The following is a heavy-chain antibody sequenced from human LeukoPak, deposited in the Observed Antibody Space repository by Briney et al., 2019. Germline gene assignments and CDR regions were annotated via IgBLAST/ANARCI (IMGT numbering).Heavy chain of an antibody. Sequence: PSETLSLTCSVSGGSISSGLYYWSWIRQPPGKGLEWIVSMHYSGGTYYNPSLKSRVTISVDTSKNQYSLRLLSVTAADTSVYYCAKNDRGRPADYWGQGTLVTVSS. J-gene: IGHJ4*02. V-gene: IGHV4-39*01. CDR3: AKNDRGRPADY. CDR2: MHYSGGT. CDR1: GGSISSGLYY. D-gene: IGHD1-26*01.